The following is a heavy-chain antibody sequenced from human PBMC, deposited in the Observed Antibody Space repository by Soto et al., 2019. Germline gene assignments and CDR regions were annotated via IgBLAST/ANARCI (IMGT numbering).Heavy chain of an antibody. CDR3: AKTTYYSDSSGYLDY. Sequence: SLRLSCAASGFTFSSYGMHWVRQAPGKGLEWVAVISYDGSNKYYADSVKGRFTISRDNSKNTLYLQMNGLRAEDTAVYYCAKTTYYSDSSGYLDYWSQRP. V-gene: IGHV3-30*18. D-gene: IGHD3-22*01. CDR2: ISYDGSNK. CDR1: GFTFSSYG. J-gene: IGHJ4*02.